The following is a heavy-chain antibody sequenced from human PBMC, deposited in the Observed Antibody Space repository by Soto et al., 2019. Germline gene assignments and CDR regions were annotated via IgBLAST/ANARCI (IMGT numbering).Heavy chain of an antibody. D-gene: IGHD2-21*02. CDR2: MNPNSGNT. V-gene: IGHV1-8*01. CDR3: ARGAPQCDLASYYYMDV. Sequence: ASVKVSCKASGYTFTSYDINWVRQATGQGLEWMGWMNPNSGNTGYAQKFQGRVTMTRNTSISTAYMELSSLRSEDTAVYYCARGAPQCDLASYYYMDVWSKGTTVTVSS. CDR1: GYTFTSYD. J-gene: IGHJ6*03.